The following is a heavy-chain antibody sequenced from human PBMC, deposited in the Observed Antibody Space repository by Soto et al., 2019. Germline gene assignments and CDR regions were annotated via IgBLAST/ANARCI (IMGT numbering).Heavy chain of an antibody. D-gene: IGHD6-19*01. CDR3: AKGDIAMALPDY. CDR1: GFTFRMYG. J-gene: IGHJ4*02. CDR2: ISGNGDSA. V-gene: IGHV3-23*01. Sequence: EVQLLESGGGLSQPGGSRRLSCVASGFTFRMYGMTWVRQPPGKGLEWVSAISGNGDSAYYADSVRGRLTISRDNSKNTLYLHLNNLRPEDTAVYYCAKGDIAMALPDYWGQGTLLSVSS.